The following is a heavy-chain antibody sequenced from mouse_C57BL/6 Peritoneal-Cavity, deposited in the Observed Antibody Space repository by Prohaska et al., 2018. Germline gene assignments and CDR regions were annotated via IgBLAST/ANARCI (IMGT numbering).Heavy chain of an antibody. CDR1: GFTFSGFW. V-gene: IGHV11-2*01. D-gene: IGHD2-1*01. Sequence: EVQLLETGGGLVQPGGSRGLSCEGSGFTFSGFWMSWVRQTPGKTLEWIGDINSDGSAINYAPSIKDRFTIFRDNDKSTLYLQMSNVLSEDTATYFCMGYGKYWYFDVWGTGTTVTVSS. J-gene: IGHJ1*03. CDR2: INSDGSAI. CDR3: MGYGKYWYFDV.